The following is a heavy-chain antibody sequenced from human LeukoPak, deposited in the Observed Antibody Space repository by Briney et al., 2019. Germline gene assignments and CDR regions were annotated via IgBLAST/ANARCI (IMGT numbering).Heavy chain of an antibody. V-gene: IGHV4-59*01. Sequence: SETLSLTCTVSGGSISSYYWSWIRQPPGKGLEWIGYLYYSGNTNYNPSLKSRVTISVDTSKNQFSLKLSSVTAADTAVYYCTRRRGSGSRDVFDIWGQGTMVIVSS. D-gene: IGHD3-10*01. CDR2: LYYSGNT. J-gene: IGHJ3*02. CDR3: TRRRGSGSRDVFDI. CDR1: GGSISSYY.